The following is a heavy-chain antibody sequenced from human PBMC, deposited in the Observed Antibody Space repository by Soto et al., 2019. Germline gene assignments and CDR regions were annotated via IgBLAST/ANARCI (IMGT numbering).Heavy chain of an antibody. CDR2: IYYSGST. CDR1: GGSISSGGYY. Sequence: QVQLQESGPGLVKPSQTLSLTCTVSGGSISSGGYYWSWIRQHPGKGLEWIGYIYYSGSTYYNPSLKSRVTISVDTSKNQCSLKLSSVTAADTAVYYCARLQPGDYYDSSGYHDDYWGQGTLVTVSS. V-gene: IGHV4-31*03. D-gene: IGHD3-22*01. CDR3: ARLQPGDYYDSSGYHDDY. J-gene: IGHJ4*02.